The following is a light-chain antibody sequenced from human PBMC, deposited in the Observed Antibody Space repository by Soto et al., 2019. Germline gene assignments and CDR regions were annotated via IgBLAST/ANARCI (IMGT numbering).Light chain of an antibody. CDR1: SGSVSTNYY. CDR2: RTN. Sequence: VVTQEPSFSVSPGGTVTLTCGLSSGSVSTNYYPSWYQQTPGQAPRTLIYRTNTRSSGVPDRFSGSILGNKAALTITGAQADDESDYYCVLYMGSVPVFGGGTKLTVL. J-gene: IGLJ2*01. CDR3: VLYMGSVPV. V-gene: IGLV8-61*01.